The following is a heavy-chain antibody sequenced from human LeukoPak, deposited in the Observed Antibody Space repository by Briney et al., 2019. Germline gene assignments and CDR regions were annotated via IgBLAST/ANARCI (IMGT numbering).Heavy chain of an antibody. CDR3: ARVVGGRVTWFDP. D-gene: IGHD1-26*01. CDR2: IYHSGST. J-gene: IGHJ5*02. Sequence: ASETLSLTCAVSGGSISSGGYSWGWIRQPPEKGLEWIGYIYHSGSTYYKPSLKSRVTISVDMSKNQFSLKLSSVTAADTAVYYCARVVGGRVTWFDPWGQGTLVTGSS. CDR1: GGSISSGGYS. V-gene: IGHV4-30-2*01.